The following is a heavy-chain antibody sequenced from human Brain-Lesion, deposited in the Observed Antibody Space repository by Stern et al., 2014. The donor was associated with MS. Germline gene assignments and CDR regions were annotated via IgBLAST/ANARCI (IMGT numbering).Heavy chain of an antibody. CDR3: ARAVRNQLLSEY. J-gene: IGHJ4*02. CDR2: MNPYSGNT. Sequence: QVQLVQSGAEVKKPGASLKVSCKASGYTFSSYDITWVRQAPGHGLEWMGWMNPYSGNTGYAQKFKGRASMTSDPSISTVYMELTSLTSDDTAVYFCARAVRNQLLSEYWGQGTLVTVSS. V-gene: IGHV1-8*01. CDR1: GYTFSSYD. D-gene: IGHD2-2*01.